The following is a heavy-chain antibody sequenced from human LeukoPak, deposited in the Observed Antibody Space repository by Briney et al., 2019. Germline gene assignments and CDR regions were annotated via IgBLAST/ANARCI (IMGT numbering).Heavy chain of an antibody. V-gene: IGHV3-7*01. CDR3: ARGGGRSYWYDAFYM. CDR2: IKQDGSEK. CDR1: GFTFNNYW. D-gene: IGHD3-10*01. Sequence: PGGSLRLSCAASGFTFNNYWMNWVRQAPGRGLEWVANIKQDGSEKYSVASVKGRFTISRDNAKNSLYLQMNSLRAEDTAVYYCARGGGRSYWYDAFYMWGQGTMVTVSS. J-gene: IGHJ3*02.